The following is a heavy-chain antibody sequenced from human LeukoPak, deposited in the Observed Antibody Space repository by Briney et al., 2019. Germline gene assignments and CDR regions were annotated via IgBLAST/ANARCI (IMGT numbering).Heavy chain of an antibody. CDR2: MYTSGST. J-gene: IGHJ4*02. Sequence: SETLSLTCTVSGGSISSGSYYWSWIRQPAGKGLEWIGRMYTSGSTNYNPSLKSRVTISVDTSKNQFSLKLSSVTAADTAVYYCARDYGSGSYIDYWGQGTLVTVSS. V-gene: IGHV4-61*02. D-gene: IGHD3-10*01. CDR1: GGSISSGSYY. CDR3: ARDYGSGSYIDY.